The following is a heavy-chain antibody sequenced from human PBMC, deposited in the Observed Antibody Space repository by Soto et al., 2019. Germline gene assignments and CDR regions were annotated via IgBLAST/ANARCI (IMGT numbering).Heavy chain of an antibody. CDR2: IYYSGSP. Sequence: SETLSLTCTVSGGSVSSGSYYWSWIPQPPGKGLEGFGYIYYSGSPNYNPPLTSRVTKSVATSKNLFSLELSSVNCAGTAVYYCARAYASNFGSDAWGQGTTVTVSS. V-gene: IGHV4-61*01. J-gene: IGHJ5*02. CDR1: GGSVSSGSYY. D-gene: IGHD2-8*01. CDR3: ARAYASNFGSDA.